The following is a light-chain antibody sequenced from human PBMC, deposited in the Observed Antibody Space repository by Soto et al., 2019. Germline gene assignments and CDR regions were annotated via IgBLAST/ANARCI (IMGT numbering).Light chain of an antibody. CDR3: QQAASFPIT. Sequence: DIQMTQSPSYVSASLGARATITCRASQGIKTWLAWYQQKPGKAPNLLIYTGSSLQSGVPSRFRGSGSGTDFTLTINSLQPEDFEPYYCQQAASFPITFGQGTRLEIK. V-gene: IGKV1-12*01. J-gene: IGKJ5*01. CDR1: QGIKTW. CDR2: TGS.